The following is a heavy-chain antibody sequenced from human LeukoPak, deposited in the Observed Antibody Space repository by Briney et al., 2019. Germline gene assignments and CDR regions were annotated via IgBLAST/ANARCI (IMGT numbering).Heavy chain of an antibody. Sequence: GASVKVSCKASGYTFTGYYMHWVRQAPGQGLEWMGWINPNSGGTNYAQKFQGRVTMTRDTSISTAYMELSRLRSGDTAVYYCALPRWYQLLHDFGVHSYGMDVWGQGTTVTVSS. CDR2: INPNSGGT. J-gene: IGHJ6*02. CDR3: ALPRWYQLLHDFGVHSYGMDV. CDR1: GYTFTGYY. D-gene: IGHD2-2*01. V-gene: IGHV1-2*02.